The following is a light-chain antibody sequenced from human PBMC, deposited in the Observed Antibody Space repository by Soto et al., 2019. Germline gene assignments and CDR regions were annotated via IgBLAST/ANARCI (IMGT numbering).Light chain of an antibody. Sequence: QSVLTQPASVSGSPGQSITISCTGPSSDVGSYDLVSWYQQHPGKAPKLMIYEGSKRPSGVSNRFSGSKSGNTASLTISGLQAEDEADYYCCSYAGTSTSWVFGGGTKLTVL. CDR1: SSDVGSYDL. CDR3: CSYAGTSTSWV. J-gene: IGLJ3*02. CDR2: EGS. V-gene: IGLV2-23*01.